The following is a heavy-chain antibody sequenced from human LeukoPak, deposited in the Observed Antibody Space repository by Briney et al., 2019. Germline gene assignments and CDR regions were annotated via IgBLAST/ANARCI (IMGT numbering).Heavy chain of an antibody. CDR1: GGSISSYS. Sequence: TSETLSLTCTVSGGSISSYSWSWIRQPPGKGLEWIGYIYHSGSTYYNPSLKSRVTISVDRSKNQFSLKLSSVTAADTAVYYCARGKDGYQYWYFDLWGRGTLVTVSS. D-gene: IGHD5-24*01. V-gene: IGHV4-30-2*01. CDR2: IYHSGST. CDR3: ARGKDGYQYWYFDL. J-gene: IGHJ2*01.